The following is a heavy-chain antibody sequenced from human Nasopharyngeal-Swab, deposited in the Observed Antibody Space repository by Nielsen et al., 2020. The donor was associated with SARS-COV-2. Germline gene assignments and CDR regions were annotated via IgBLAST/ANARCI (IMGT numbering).Heavy chain of an antibody. D-gene: IGHD5-12*01. J-gene: IGHJ4*02. CDR2: IYHSGST. CDR3: ARVGYSGYDYPLYFDY. CDR1: GGSISSSNW. V-gene: IGHV4-4*02. Sequence: SETLSLTCAVSGGSISSSNWWSWVRQPPGKGLEWTGEIYHSGSTNYNPSLKSRVTISVDKSKNQFSLKLSSVTAADTAVYYCARVGYSGYDYPLYFDYWGQGTLVTVSS.